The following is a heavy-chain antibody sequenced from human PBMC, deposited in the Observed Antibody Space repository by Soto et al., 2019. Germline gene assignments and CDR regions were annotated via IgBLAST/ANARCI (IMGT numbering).Heavy chain of an antibody. D-gene: IGHD3-3*01. CDR1: GGSISSYY. CDR3: AREVKDYDFWSGHLFDP. CDR2: IYYSGST. V-gene: IGHV4-59*01. J-gene: IGHJ5*02. Sequence: PSETLSLTCTVSGGSISSYYWSWIRQPPGNGLEWIGYIYYSGSTNYNPSLKSRVTISVDTSKNQFSLKLSSVTAADTAVYYCAREVKDYDFWSGHLFDPWGQGTLVTVSS.